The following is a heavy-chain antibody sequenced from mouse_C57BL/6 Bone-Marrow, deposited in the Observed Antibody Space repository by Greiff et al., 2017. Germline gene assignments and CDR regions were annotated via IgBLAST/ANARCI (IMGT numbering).Heavy chain of an antibody. CDR1: GYTFTSYW. Sequence: QVQLQQPGAELVKPGASVKMSCKASGYTFTSYWITWVKQRPGQGLEWIGDIYPGSGSTNYNEKFKSKATLTVDTSSSTAYMQLSSLTSEDSAVYYCARRYGSSLYFDYWGQGTTLTVSS. CDR3: ARRYGSSLYFDY. D-gene: IGHD1-1*01. CDR2: IYPGSGST. V-gene: IGHV1-55*01. J-gene: IGHJ2*01.